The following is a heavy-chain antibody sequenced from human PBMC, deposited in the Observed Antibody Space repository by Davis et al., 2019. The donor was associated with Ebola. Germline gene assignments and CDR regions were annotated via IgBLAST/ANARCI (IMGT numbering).Heavy chain of an antibody. D-gene: IGHD2-21*01. Sequence: ASVKVSCKASGFTFTNYAIHWVRQAPGQSLEWMGWINAGNGNTKYSQKFQGRVTITTDTSASTAYREPSSLRSEDTAMFYCARIILGRDFYAMDVWGQGTTVTVSS. J-gene: IGHJ6*02. CDR3: ARIILGRDFYAMDV. V-gene: IGHV1-3*01. CDR1: GFTFTNYA. CDR2: INAGNGNT.